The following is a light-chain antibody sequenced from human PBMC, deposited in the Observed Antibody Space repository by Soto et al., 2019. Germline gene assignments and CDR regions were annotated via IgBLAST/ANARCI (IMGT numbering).Light chain of an antibody. CDR1: SSDVGGYNY. CDR2: EVS. V-gene: IGLV2-8*01. CDR3: SSYAGSNNYVV. J-gene: IGLJ2*01. Sequence: QSALTQPPSASGSPGQSVTISCTGTSSDVGGYNYVSWYQQHPGKAPKLMIYEVSERPSGVPDRFSGSKSGNTASLTVSGLQAEDEAAYYCSSYAGSNNYVVFGGGTKVTVL.